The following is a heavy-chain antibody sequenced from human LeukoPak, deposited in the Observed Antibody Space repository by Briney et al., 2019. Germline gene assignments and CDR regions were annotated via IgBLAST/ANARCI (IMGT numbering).Heavy chain of an antibody. Sequence: GGSLRLSCAASGFTFDAHAMHWVRQAPGKGLEWVSLISGDGRSTFYADSVRGRFTISRDNSKDSLYLQMNSLRTEDAALYYCTGGTEIQLWSQDYWGQGTLVTVSS. CDR2: ISGDGRST. CDR3: TGGTEIQLWSQDY. CDR1: GFTFDAHA. D-gene: IGHD5-18*01. V-gene: IGHV3-43*02. J-gene: IGHJ4*02.